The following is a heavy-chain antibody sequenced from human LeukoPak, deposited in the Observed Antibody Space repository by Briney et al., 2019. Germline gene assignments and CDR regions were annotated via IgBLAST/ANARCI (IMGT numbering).Heavy chain of an antibody. CDR3: ARDLHDYVAMDV. Sequence: GGSLSLSCAASGFTFSAYAMTWVRQAPGKGLEWVSSIGSDNKPQYSESVKGRFAISRDNHKSMLFLQLNSVRAEDTALYYCARDLHDYVAMDVWGQGTTVTVSS. CDR1: GFTFSAYA. V-gene: IGHV3-23*01. CDR2: IGSDNKP. J-gene: IGHJ6*02. D-gene: IGHD3-10*02.